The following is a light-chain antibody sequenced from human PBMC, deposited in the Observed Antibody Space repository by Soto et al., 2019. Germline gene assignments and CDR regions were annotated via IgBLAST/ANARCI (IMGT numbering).Light chain of an antibody. J-gene: IGLJ2*01. CDR3: AAWDDSLSGRL. CDR1: SSNIGSNS. CDR2: RND. Sequence: QSVLTQPPSASGTPGQRVTISCSGSSSNIGSNSVYWYQQLPGTAPKLLMYRNDRRPSGVPDRFSGSKSGTSASLAISGLRSEDEADYYCAAWDDSLSGRLFGGGTKVTVL. V-gene: IGLV1-47*01.